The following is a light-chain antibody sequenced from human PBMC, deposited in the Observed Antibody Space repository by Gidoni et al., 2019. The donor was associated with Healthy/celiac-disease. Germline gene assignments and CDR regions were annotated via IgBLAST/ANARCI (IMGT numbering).Light chain of an antibody. Sequence: QSALTQPASVSGSPGQSITISCTGTSSDVGSYNLVSWYQQPPGKAPKLMIYEVSKRPSGVSNRFSGSKSGNTASLTISGLQAEDEADYYCCSYAGSSSVYVFGTGTKVTVL. CDR2: EVS. V-gene: IGLV2-23*02. CDR3: CSYAGSSSVYV. CDR1: SSDVGSYNL. J-gene: IGLJ1*01.